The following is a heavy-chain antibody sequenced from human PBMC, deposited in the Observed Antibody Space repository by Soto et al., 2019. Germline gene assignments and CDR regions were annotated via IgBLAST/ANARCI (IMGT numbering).Heavy chain of an antibody. Sequence: SETLSLTCTVSGGSISSSSYYWGWIRQPPGKGLEWIGSIYYSGSTYYNPSLKSRVTISVDTSKNQFSLKLSSVTAADTAVYYCARTHYSDRSGTDYWGQGTLVTVSS. V-gene: IGHV4-39*01. CDR1: GGSISSSSYY. CDR2: IYYSGST. D-gene: IGHD3-22*01. J-gene: IGHJ4*02. CDR3: ARTHYSDRSGTDY.